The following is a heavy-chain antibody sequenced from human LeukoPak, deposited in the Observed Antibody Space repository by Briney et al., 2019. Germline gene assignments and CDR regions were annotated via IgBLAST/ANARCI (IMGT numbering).Heavy chain of an antibody. J-gene: IGHJ3*02. Sequence: GGSLRLSCAASGFSFNSFAMHWVRQAPGKGLEWVSLIWYDGRNTYYADSVGGRFTISRDNSKNTLWLQMNSLRAEDTALYYCARVFGAWSYKGGFDIWGPGTMVTVSS. D-gene: IGHD1-26*01. CDR1: GFSFNSFA. CDR2: IWYDGRNT. CDR3: ARVFGAWSYKGGFDI. V-gene: IGHV3-33*01.